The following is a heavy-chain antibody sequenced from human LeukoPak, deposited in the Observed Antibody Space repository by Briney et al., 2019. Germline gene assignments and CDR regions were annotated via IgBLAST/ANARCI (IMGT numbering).Heavy chain of an antibody. V-gene: IGHV4-30-4*01. CDR1: GGSLSSGDYY. J-gene: IGHJ5*02. Sequence: SETLSLTRTVSGGSLSSGDYYWSWIRQPPGKGLEWIGYIYYSGSTYYNPSLKSRVTISVDTSKNHFSLKLSSVTAADTAVYYCARSHMVRGVIFHEIARFDPWGQGTLVTVSS. CDR3: ARSHMVRGVIFHEIARFDP. CDR2: IYYSGST. D-gene: IGHD3-10*01.